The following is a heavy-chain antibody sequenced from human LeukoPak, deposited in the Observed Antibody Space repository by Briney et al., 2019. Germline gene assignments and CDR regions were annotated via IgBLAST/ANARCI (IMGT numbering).Heavy chain of an antibody. J-gene: IGHJ5*02. CDR3: ARDLSSWPMYNWFDP. D-gene: IGHD6-13*01. Sequence: ASVKVSCKASGGTFTGYYMHWVRQAPGQGLEWMGWINPNSGGTNYAQKFQGRVTMTRDTSISTAYMELSRLRSDDTAVYYCARDLSSWPMYNWFDPWGQGTLVTVSS. CDR1: GGTFTGYY. V-gene: IGHV1-2*02. CDR2: INPNSGGT.